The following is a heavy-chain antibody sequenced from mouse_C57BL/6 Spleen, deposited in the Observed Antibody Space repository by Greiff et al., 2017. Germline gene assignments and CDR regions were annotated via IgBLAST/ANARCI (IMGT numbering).Heavy chain of an antibody. CDR3: AKGEGWFAY. Sequence: EVKLVESGGGLVKPGGSLKLSCEASGFTFSSYAMSWVRQTPEKRLEWVATISDGGSYTYYPDNVKGRFTISRDNAKNNLYLQMSHLKSEDTAMYYCAKGEGWFAYWGQGTLVTVSA. CDR2: ISDGGSYT. CDR1: GFTFSSYA. V-gene: IGHV5-4*03. J-gene: IGHJ3*01.